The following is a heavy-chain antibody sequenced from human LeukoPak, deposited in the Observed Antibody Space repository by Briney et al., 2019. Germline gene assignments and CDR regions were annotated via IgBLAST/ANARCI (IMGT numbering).Heavy chain of an antibody. D-gene: IGHD2-15*01. Sequence: GGSLRLXCAASGFTFSSYWMPWVRQAPGKGLVSVSRINSDGSSTSYADSVKGRFTISRDNAKNTLYLQMNSLRAEDTAVYYCARDRGYYSAFDIWGQGTMVTVSS. CDR2: INSDGSST. J-gene: IGHJ3*02. CDR3: ARDRGYYSAFDI. CDR1: GFTFSSYW. V-gene: IGHV3-74*01.